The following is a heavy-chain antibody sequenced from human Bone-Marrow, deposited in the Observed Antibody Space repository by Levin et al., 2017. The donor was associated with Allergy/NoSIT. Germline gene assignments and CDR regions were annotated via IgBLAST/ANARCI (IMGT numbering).Heavy chain of an antibody. V-gene: IGHV3-23*01. CDR3: AKAGRGDNYSTWFDS. CDR1: GFTFSSYA. Sequence: HAGGSLRLSCAASGFTFSSYAMSWVRQAPGKGLEWVSLISGSGDTTYYADSVKGRFTISRDNSKNTMYLQMNSLRAEDTAVYYCAKAGRGDNYSTWFDSWGQGTRSTVSS. D-gene: IGHD4-11*01. J-gene: IGHJ5*01. CDR2: ISGSGDTT.